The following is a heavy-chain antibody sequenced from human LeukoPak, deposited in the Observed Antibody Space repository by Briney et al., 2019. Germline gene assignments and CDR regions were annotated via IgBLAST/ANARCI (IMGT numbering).Heavy chain of an antibody. CDR3: AREEDRSGD. Sequence: PSETLSLTCTASGGSISSSNYYWAWIRQPPGQGLEWIGSIYYRGNAYYNPSLKSRVTISVDTSKNQFSLSLGSVTAADTAVYYCAREEDRSGDWGQGTLVTVTS. J-gene: IGHJ4*02. V-gene: IGHV4-39*07. CDR2: IYYRGNA. CDR1: GGSISSSNYY. D-gene: IGHD3-22*01.